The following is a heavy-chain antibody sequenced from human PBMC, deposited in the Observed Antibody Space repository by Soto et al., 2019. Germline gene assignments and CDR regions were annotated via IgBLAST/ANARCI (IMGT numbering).Heavy chain of an antibody. J-gene: IGHJ6*02. CDR3: ATFRVQQQLGIYYYYGMDV. V-gene: IGHV5-10-1*01. CDR1: GYSFTSYW. CDR2: IDPSDSYT. Sequence: PGESLKISCKGSGYSFTSYWISWVRQMPGKGLEWMGRIDPSDSYTNYSPSFQGHVTISADKSISTAYLQWSSLKASDTAMYYCATFRVQQQLGIYYYYGMDVWGQGTTVTVSS. D-gene: IGHD6-13*01.